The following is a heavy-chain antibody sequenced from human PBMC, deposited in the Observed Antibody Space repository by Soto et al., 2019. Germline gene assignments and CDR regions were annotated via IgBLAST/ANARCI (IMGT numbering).Heavy chain of an antibody. CDR2: ISHSGST. Sequence: PSETLSLTCTVSGGSISSGGYYWSWIRQHPGKGLECIGYISHSGSTYYNPSLRSRVTISLDTSKNQFSLKLSFVTAADTAVYYCARHEAYMDVWGKGTTVTVSS. V-gene: IGHV4-31*02. CDR1: GGSISSGGYY. J-gene: IGHJ6*03. CDR3: ARHEAYMDV.